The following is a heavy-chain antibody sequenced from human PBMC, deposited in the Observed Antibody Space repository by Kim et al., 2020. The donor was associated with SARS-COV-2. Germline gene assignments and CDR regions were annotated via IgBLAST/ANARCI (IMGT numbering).Heavy chain of an antibody. CDR2: ISSAGNFI. Sequence: GSLRLSCAVSGFSFSGFSMNWVRQAPGKGLEWVASISSAGNFIYYADSLKGRFAISRDNAKNSLYLQMSSLRAEDSAVYYCARYRAAANDYWGQGTLVTVSS. V-gene: IGHV3-21*01. J-gene: IGHJ4*02. CDR1: GFSFSGFS. CDR3: ARYRAAANDY. D-gene: IGHD6-13*01.